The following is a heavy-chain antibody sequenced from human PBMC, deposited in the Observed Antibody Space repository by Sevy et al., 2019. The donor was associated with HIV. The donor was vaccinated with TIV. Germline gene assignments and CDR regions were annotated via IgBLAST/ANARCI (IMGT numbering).Heavy chain of an antibody. CDR1: GFTFSRYG. J-gene: IGHJ3*01. D-gene: IGHD3-10*01. Sequence: GGSLRLSCAASGFTFSRYGMHWVRQAPGKGLEWVAFIRYDGSTKYYAESVKGRFIISRDNSKDTLYLQMNSLRGDDTSLYYCAKGLGMVQGALLSEDVWGQGTMVTVSS. V-gene: IGHV3-30*02. CDR3: AKGLGMVQGALLSEDV. CDR2: IRYDGSTK.